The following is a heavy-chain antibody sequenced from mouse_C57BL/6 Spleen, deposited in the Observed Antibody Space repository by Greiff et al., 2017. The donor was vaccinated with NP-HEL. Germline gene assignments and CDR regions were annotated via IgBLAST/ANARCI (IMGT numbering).Heavy chain of an antibody. V-gene: IGHV3-6*01. J-gene: IGHJ3*01. CDR3: ARDYYGSSPRFAY. Sequence: EVKLMESGPGLVKPSQSLSLTCSVTGYSITSGYYWNWIRQFPGNKLEWMGYISYDGSNNYNPSLKNRISITRDTSKNQFFLKLNSVTTEDTATYYCARDYYGSSPRFAYWGQGTLVTVSA. D-gene: IGHD1-1*01. CDR1: GYSITSGYY. CDR2: ISYDGSN.